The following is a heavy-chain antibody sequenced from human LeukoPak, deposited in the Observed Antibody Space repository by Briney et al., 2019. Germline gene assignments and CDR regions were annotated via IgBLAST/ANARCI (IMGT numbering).Heavy chain of an antibody. V-gene: IGHV4-59*01. D-gene: IGHD5-12*01. CDR3: ARAIIVATIGNYYFDY. CDR1: GGSISSYY. Sequence: SETLSLTCTVSGGSISSYYWSWIRQPPGKGLEWIGYIYYSGSTNYNPSLKSRVTISVDTSKNQFSLKLSSVTAADTAVYYCARAIIVATIGNYYFDYWGQGTLVTVSS. J-gene: IGHJ4*02. CDR2: IYYSGST.